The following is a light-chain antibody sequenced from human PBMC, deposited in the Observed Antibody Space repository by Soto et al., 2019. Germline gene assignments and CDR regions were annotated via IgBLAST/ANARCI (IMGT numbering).Light chain of an antibody. V-gene: IGKV1-39*01. CDR2: TSG. J-gene: IGKJ2*01. Sequence: IQMTQSPSSLSASVGDRVTITCRASQRVTTYVNWYQQKPGGAPKLLITTSGTLQRGLPSRFSGSGSGTEFTLTITTLQPGDFANYFWQQTYTTPYTFGQGTKMEI. CDR1: QRVTTY. CDR3: QQTYTTPYT.